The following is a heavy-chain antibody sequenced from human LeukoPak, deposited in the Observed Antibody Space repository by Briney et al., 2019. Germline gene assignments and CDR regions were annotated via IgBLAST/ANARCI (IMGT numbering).Heavy chain of an antibody. CDR2: FDPEDGET. J-gene: IGHJ5*02. CDR3: ATDPRIVGATTLEFDP. Sequence: ASVKVSCKVSGYTLTELSMHWVRQAPGKGLEWMGGFDPEDGETIYAQKFQGRVTMTEDTSTDTAYMELSSLRSEDTAVYCCATDPRIVGATTLEFDPWGQGTLVTVSS. CDR1: GYTLTELS. V-gene: IGHV1-24*01. D-gene: IGHD1-26*01.